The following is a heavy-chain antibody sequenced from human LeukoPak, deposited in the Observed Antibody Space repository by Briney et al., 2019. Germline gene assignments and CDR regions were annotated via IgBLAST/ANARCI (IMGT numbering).Heavy chain of an antibody. J-gene: IGHJ4*02. V-gene: IGHV3-23*01. CDR2: ISGSGGST. CDR3: ARQGSGWYQLYFDY. D-gene: IGHD6-19*01. Sequence: PGGSLRLSCAASGFTFSSYAMSWVRQAPGKGLEWVSTISGSGGSTYHTDSVKGRFTISRDNSKKTLYLQMNSLRAEDTAVYYCARQGSGWYQLYFDYWGQGTLVTVSS. CDR1: GFTFSSYA.